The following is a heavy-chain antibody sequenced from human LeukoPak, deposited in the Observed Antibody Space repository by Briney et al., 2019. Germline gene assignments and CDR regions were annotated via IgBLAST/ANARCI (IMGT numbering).Heavy chain of an antibody. CDR2: IYYSGST. J-gene: IGHJ3*02. D-gene: IGHD6-19*01. CDR3: ARGRSGWYFNILRVHAFDI. CDR1: GGSISSYY. Sequence: SETLSLTCTVSGGSISSYYWSWIRQPPGKGLEWIGYIYYSGSTNYNPSLKSRVTISVDTSKNQFSLKLSSVTAADTAVYYCARGRSGWYFNILRVHAFDIWGQGTMVTVSS. V-gene: IGHV4-59*01.